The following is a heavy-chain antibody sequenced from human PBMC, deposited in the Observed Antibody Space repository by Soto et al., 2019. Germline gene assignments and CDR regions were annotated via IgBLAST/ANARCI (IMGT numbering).Heavy chain of an antibody. CDR1: GFTFSSHA. D-gene: IGHD2-8*01. Sequence: GGSLRLSCAASGFTFSSHAMGWLRQVPGTRPEGVAFIDGSGGDTFYADSVKGRFTISRDNSDNSLYLHMNSLRAEDTGRYFCAKEIFAAAYAATSAFDLWGQGTLVTVS. CDR3: AKEIFAAAYAATSAFDL. J-gene: IGHJ4*02. CDR2: IDGSGGDT. V-gene: IGHV3-23*01.